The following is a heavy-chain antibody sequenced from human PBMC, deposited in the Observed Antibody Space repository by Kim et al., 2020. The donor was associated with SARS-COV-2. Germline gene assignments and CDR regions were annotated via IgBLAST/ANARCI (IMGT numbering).Heavy chain of an antibody. CDR2: IYYSGST. V-gene: IGHV4-59*13. J-gene: IGHJ3*02. CDR3: ARDRGVEGSGWFDGAFDI. D-gene: IGHD6-19*01. Sequence: SETLSLTCTVSGGSISSYYWSWIRQPPGKGLEWIGYIYYSGSTNYNPSLNSRVTISVDTSKNQFSLKLSSVTAADTAVYYCARDRGVEGSGWFDGAFDIWGQGTMVTVSS. CDR1: GGSISSYY.